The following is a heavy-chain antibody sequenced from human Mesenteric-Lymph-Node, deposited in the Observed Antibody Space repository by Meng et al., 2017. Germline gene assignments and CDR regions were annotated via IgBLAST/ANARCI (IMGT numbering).Heavy chain of an antibody. CDR2: RNPNSGNT. Sequence: QGKLVQSGVEVNKHGASVKVSCKASGDTFTSYDINWVRQATGQGLEWIGWRNPNSGNTGYAQKFQGRVTITRNTSISTAYMELSSLRSEDTAVYYCARGVPARFSRRDWFDPWGQGTLVTVSS. J-gene: IGHJ5*02. CDR1: GDTFTSYD. CDR3: ARGVPARFSRRDWFDP. V-gene: IGHV1-8*03. D-gene: IGHD2-2*01.